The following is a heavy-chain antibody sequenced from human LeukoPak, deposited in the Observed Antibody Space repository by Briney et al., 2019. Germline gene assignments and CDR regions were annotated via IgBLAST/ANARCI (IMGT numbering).Heavy chain of an antibody. CDR3: AGDYYGSGSYYNQEYYFDY. Sequence: SVKVSCKASGGTFSSYAISWVRQAPGQGLEWMGGIIPIFGTANYAQKFQGRVTITADGSTSTAYMELSSLRSEDTAVYYCAGDYYGSGSYYNQEYYFDYWGQGTLVTVSS. D-gene: IGHD3-10*01. J-gene: IGHJ4*02. V-gene: IGHV1-69*13. CDR2: IIPIFGTA. CDR1: GGTFSSYA.